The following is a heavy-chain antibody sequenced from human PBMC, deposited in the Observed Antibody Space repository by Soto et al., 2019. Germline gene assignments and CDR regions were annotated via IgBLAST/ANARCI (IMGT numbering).Heavy chain of an antibody. V-gene: IGHV1-2*04. CDR1: GYTFTGYY. J-gene: IGHJ6*03. CDR2: INPNSGGT. D-gene: IGHD6-6*01. Sequence: ASVKVSCKASGYTFTGYYMHWVRQAPGQGLEWMGWINPNSGGTNYAQKFQGWVTMTRDTSISTAYMELSRLRSDDTALYYCAKDGSMSQLASYYYYYYMDVWGKGTTVTVSS. CDR3: AKDGSMSQLASYYYYYYMDV.